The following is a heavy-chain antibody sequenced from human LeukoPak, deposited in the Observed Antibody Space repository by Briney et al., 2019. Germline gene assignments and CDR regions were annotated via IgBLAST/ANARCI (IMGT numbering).Heavy chain of an antibody. J-gene: IGHJ3*02. CDR3: VRVYGDLDAFDI. Sequence: SVKVSCKASGGTYTISWVRQAPGQGHEWMGRIIPILGIANYAQKFQGRVTITADKSTSTAYMELSSLRSEDTAVYYCVRVYGDLDAFDIWGQGTMVTVSS. CDR1: GGTYT. CDR2: IIPILGIA. D-gene: IGHD2/OR15-2a*01. V-gene: IGHV1-69*02.